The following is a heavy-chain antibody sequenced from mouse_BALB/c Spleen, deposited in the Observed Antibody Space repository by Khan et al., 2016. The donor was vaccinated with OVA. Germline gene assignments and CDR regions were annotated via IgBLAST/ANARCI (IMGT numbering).Heavy chain of an antibody. D-gene: IGHD6-1*01. Sequence: VQLQQSGAELVKPGASVRLSCTASGFNIKDTYIHWVKQRPEQGLEWIGRIAPANGDTTYDPKFQDKATITSDTSSNTSYLQLRSLTSEDTAVYYCAHPSDDPRSFEDWGAGTTVTVSA. V-gene: IGHV14-3*02. CDR2: IAPANGDT. J-gene: IGHJ1*01. CDR3: AHPSDDPRSFED. CDR1: GFNIKDTY.